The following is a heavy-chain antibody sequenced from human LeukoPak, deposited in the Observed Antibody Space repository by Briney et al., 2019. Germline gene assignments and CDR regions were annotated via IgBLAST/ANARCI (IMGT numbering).Heavy chain of an antibody. CDR1: GGTFSSYA. D-gene: IGHD1-26*01. CDR2: IIPILGIA. CDR3: ARDGVLGELLYFDY. V-gene: IGHV1-69*04. Sequence: SVKVSCKASGGTFSSYAISWVRQAPGQGLEWMGRIIPILGIANYAQKFQGRVTITADKSTSTAYMELSSLRSQDTAVYYCARDGVLGELLYFDYWGQGTLVTVSS. J-gene: IGHJ4*02.